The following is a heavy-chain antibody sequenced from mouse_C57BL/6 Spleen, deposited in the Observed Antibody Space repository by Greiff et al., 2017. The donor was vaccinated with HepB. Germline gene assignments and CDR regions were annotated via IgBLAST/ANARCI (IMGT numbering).Heavy chain of an antibody. CDR1: GFTFSSYA. CDR2: ISDGGSYT. Sequence: EVQLVESGGGLVKPGGSLKLSCAASGFTFSSYAMSWVRQTPEKRLEWVATISDGGSYTYYPDNVKGRFTISRDNAKHNLYLQMSHLKSEDTAMYYCARERITSVKRGPYYFDYWGQGTTLTVSS. V-gene: IGHV5-4*01. D-gene: IGHD1-1*01. CDR3: ARERITSVKRGPYYFDY. J-gene: IGHJ2*01.